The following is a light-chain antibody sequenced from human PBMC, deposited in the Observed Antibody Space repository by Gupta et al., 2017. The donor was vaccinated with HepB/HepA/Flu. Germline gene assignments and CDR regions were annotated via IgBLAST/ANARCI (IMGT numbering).Light chain of an antibody. CDR3: QQCQNYVT. J-gene: IGKJ4*01. CDR2: YAS. CDR1: PGISSA. V-gene: IGKV1D-13*01. Sequence: AIQLTQFPSSLSASVGDRVTITCPASPGISSALAWYQQKPGKPPKHLNYYASTLGSEVPSRFGSSGSRTDFTLTISGLQPEDFATYYCQQCQNYVTFGGGTKVEIK.